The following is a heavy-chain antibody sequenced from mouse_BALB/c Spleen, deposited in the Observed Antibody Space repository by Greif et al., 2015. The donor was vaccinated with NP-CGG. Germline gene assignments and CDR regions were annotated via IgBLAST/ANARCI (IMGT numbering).Heavy chain of an antibody. CDR2: IYPGDGDT. D-gene: IGHD2-4*01. Sequence: VKVVEPGAELVRPGSSVKISCKASGYAFSSYWMNWVKQRPGQGLEWIGQIYPGDGDTNYNGKFKGKATLTADKSSSTAYMQLSSLTSEDSAVYFCARRGHYYDYDGFAYWGQGTLVTVSA. J-gene: IGHJ3*01. CDR1: GYAFSSYW. V-gene: IGHV1-80*01. CDR3: ARRGHYYDYDGFAY.